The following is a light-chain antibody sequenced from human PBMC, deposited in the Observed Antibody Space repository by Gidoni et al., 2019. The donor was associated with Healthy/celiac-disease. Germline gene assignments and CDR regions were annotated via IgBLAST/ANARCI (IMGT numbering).Light chain of an antibody. CDR2: DAS. V-gene: IGKV3-11*01. J-gene: IGKJ1*01. CDR3: QQRRDWPRT. Sequence: EIVLTQSPATLSLSPGERATLSCRASQSVSTSLAWYQQKPGQPPRLLIYDASKRATGIPARFSGSGSGTDFTLTISSLEPEDFAVYYCQQRRDWPRTFGQGTKVEIK. CDR1: QSVSTS.